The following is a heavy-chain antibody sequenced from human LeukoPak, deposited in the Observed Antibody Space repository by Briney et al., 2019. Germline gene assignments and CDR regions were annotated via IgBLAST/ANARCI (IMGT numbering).Heavy chain of an antibody. CDR1: GYTFTGYY. CDR3: ARGNWNHGWFDP. D-gene: IGHD1-14*01. V-gene: IGHV1-2*02. CDR2: INPNSGGT. J-gene: IGHJ5*02. Sequence: ASVKVSCKGSGYTFTGYYMHWVRQAPGQGLEWMGWINPNSGGTNYAQKFQGRVTMTRDTSISTAYMELSRLRSDDTAVYYCARGNWNHGWFDPWGQGTLVTVSS.